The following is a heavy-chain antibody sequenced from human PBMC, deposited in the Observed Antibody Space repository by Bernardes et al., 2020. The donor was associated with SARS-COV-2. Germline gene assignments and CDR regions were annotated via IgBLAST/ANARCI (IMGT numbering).Heavy chain of an antibody. CDR2: ITFGGAST. CDR1: RFTFSTYG. CDR3: AKVFGTTSGSAFDI. D-gene: IGHD1-1*01. V-gene: IGHV3-23*01. Sequence: GGSLRLSCAASRFTFSTYGMSWVRQAPGKGLEWVSLITFGGASTYYADSVKGRFTISRDNSKNTLYLQMNSLRADDTAVYYCAKVFGTTSGSAFDIWGQGTMGTVSP. J-gene: IGHJ3*02.